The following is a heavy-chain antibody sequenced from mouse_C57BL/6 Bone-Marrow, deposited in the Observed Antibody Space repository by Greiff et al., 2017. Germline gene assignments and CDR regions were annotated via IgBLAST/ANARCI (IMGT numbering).Heavy chain of an antibody. CDR2: INPNNGGT. CDR1: GYTFTDYY. CDR3: ARGPLKVYYAMDY. J-gene: IGHJ4*01. V-gene: IGHV1-26*01. Sequence: VQLQQSGPELVKPGASVKISCKASGYTFTDYYMNWVKQSHGKSLEWIGDINPNNGGTSYNQKFKGKATLTVDKSSSTAYMELRSLTSEDSAVYYCARGPLKVYYAMDYWGQGTSVTVSS.